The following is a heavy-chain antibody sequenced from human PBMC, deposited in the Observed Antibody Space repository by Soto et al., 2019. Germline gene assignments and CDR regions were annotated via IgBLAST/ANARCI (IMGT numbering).Heavy chain of an antibody. D-gene: IGHD6-19*01. Sequence: HVQLVQSGAEVKKPGASVKVSCKASGYTFTSYGISWVRQAPGLGLEWMGWISAYNGKTNYAQKLQGRVTMTTDTSTSTAYMELRSLRSDDTAVYYCARDLVIAVAGWDAFDIWGQGTMVTVSS. J-gene: IGHJ3*02. CDR1: GYTFTSYG. V-gene: IGHV1-18*01. CDR2: ISAYNGKT. CDR3: ARDLVIAVAGWDAFDI.